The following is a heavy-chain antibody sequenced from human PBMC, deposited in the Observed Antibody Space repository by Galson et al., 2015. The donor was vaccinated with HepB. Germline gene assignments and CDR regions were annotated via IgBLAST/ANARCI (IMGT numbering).Heavy chain of an antibody. Sequence: SLRLSCAASGFTFSSYSMNWVRQAPGKGLEWVSSISSSSSYIYYADSVKGRFTISRDNAKNSLYLQMNSLRAEDTAVYYCARDPDNWNAKVAAFLSGNHYYMDVWGKGTTVTVSS. CDR1: GFTFSSYS. V-gene: IGHV3-21*01. CDR3: ARDPDNWNAKVAAFLSGNHYYMDV. CDR2: ISSSSSYI. J-gene: IGHJ6*03. D-gene: IGHD1-1*01.